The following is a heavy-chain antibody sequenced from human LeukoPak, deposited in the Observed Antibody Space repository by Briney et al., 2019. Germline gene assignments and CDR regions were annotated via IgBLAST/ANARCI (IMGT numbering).Heavy chain of an antibody. Sequence: GGSLRLSCVASGFTLSTYAIHWVRQPPGKGLVWVAVMSPDGTNKYYADSVKGRFTISRDSSKNTLFLQMNGLRVDDTAAYYCARVHSNLDFHYYTMDVWGQGTTVTV. J-gene: IGHJ6*02. CDR1: GFTLSTYA. V-gene: IGHV3-30*04. D-gene: IGHD1-14*01. CDR3: ARVHSNLDFHYYTMDV. CDR2: MSPDGTNK.